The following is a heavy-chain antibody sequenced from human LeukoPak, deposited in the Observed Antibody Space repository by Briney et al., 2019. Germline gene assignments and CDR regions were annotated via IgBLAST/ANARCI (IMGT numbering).Heavy chain of an antibody. CDR2: IYTSGST. J-gene: IGHJ5*02. Sequence: PSQTLSLTCTVSGGSVSSGTYYWNWIRQPAGTGLEWIGRIYTSGSTNYNPSLKSRVTISVDTSKNHFSLKLTSVTAADTAVYYCAKDKWDYGGNSVFRTPINWFDPWGQGTLVTVSS. V-gene: IGHV4-61*02. D-gene: IGHD4-23*01. CDR1: GGSVSSGTYY. CDR3: AKDKWDYGGNSVFRTPINWFDP.